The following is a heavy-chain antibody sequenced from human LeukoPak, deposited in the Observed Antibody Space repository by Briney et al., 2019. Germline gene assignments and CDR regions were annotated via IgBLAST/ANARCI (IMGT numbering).Heavy chain of an antibody. CDR3: ARENSGYGYSFDY. J-gene: IGHJ4*02. CDR1: GYTFTSYD. CDR2: INAGNGNT. V-gene: IGHV1-3*01. D-gene: IGHD5-12*01. Sequence: ASVKVSCKASGYTFTSYDINWVRQATGQGLEWMGWINAGNGNTKYSQKFQGRVTISRDTSASTAYMELSSLRSEDTAVYYCARENSGYGYSFDYWGQGTLVTVSS.